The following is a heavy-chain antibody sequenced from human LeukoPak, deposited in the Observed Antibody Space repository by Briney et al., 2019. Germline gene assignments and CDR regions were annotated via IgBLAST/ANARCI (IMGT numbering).Heavy chain of an antibody. CDR3: ASGQLRIAAAGTQGLPTH. CDR2: INPSGGGA. CDR1: GYTFISYY. J-gene: IGHJ4*02. V-gene: IGHV1-46*01. D-gene: IGHD6-13*01. Sequence: GASVKVSCKASGYTFISYYMHWVRQAPGQGLELRGIINPSGGGASYAQEFQGRVTMTRDTSTSTVYMELSSLSSDDTAVYYCASGQLRIAAAGTQGLPTHWGQGTLLTVSS.